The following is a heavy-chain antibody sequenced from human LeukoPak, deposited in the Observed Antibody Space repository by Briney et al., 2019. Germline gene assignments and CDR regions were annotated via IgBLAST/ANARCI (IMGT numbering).Heavy chain of an antibody. CDR3: TRDRGPYGDYSPFAP. CDR2: IYATGNT. Sequence: SETLSLTCTVSGGSISGYYWNWIRQPAGKGLEWIGRIYATGNTNYNPSLKSRVTMSVDTSKNQFSLKLNSVTAADTAIYYCTRDRGPYGDYSPFAPWGQGMLVTVSS. J-gene: IGHJ5*02. V-gene: IGHV4-4*07. CDR1: GGSISGYY. D-gene: IGHD4-17*01.